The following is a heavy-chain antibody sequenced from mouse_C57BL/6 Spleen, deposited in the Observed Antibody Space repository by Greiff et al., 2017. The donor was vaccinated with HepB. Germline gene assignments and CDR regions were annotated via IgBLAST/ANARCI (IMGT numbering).Heavy chain of an antibody. CDR3: TRSPGSSYKYFDV. V-gene: IGHV1-55*01. D-gene: IGHD1-1*01. CDR1: GYTFTSYW. J-gene: IGHJ1*03. Sequence: VQLQQSGAELVKPGASVKMSCKASGYTFTSYWITWVKQRPGQGLEWIGDIYPGSGSTNYNEKFKSKATLTVDTSSSTAYMQLSSLTSEDSAVYYCTRSPGSSYKYFDVWGTGTTVTVSS. CDR2: IYPGSGST.